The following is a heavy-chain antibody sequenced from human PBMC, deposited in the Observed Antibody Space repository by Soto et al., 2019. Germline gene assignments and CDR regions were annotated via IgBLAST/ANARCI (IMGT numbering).Heavy chain of an antibody. CDR1: GFTFSSYA. J-gene: IGHJ4*02. CDR3: ARGSTDSYPGSRIFDF. D-gene: IGHD3-10*01. Sequence: GGSLRLSCAASGFTFSSYAMSWVRQAPGKGLEWVSAISGSGGSTYYADSVKGRFTISRDDSKNTLYLQMSSLRAEDSAVYYCARGSTDSYPGSRIFDFWGRGTLVTVSS. CDR2: ISGSGGST. V-gene: IGHV3-23*01.